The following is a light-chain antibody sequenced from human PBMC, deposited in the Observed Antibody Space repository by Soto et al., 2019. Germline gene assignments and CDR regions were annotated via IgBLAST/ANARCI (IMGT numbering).Light chain of an antibody. V-gene: IGKV1-5*03. CDR2: KAS. CDR1: QTISSW. CDR3: QHYNSYSEA. J-gene: IGKJ1*01. Sequence: DIQMTQSPSPLSGSVGDRVTSTCRASQTISSWLAWYQQKPGKAPKLLIYKASTLKSGVPSRFSGSGSGTEFTLTISSLQPDDFATYYCQHYNSYSEAFGQGTKLELK.